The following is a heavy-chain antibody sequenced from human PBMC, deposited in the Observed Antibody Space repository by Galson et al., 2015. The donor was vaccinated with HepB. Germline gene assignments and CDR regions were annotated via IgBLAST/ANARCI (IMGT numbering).Heavy chain of an antibody. CDR3: AREPWYYYDSSGYYD. D-gene: IGHD3-22*01. J-gene: IGHJ4*02. CDR1: GDSVSSNSAA. V-gene: IGHV6-1*01. CDR2: TYYRSKWYN. Sequence: CAISGDSVSSNSAACNWIRQSPSRGLEWLGRTYYRSKWYNDYAVSVKSRITINPDTSKNQFSLQLNSVTPEDTAVYYCAREPWYYYDSSGYYDWGQGTLVTVSS.